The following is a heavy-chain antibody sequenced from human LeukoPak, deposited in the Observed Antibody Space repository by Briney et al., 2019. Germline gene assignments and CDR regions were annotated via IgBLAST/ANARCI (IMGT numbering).Heavy chain of an antibody. D-gene: IGHD6-19*01. V-gene: IGHV3-21*01. Sequence: AGGSLRLSCAAPGFTFSAFSMNWVRQAPGKGLEWVSAISSSSSDIYYTDSVKGRFTISRDNANNFLYLQVSSLRAEDTAVYYCATGYTSGTRIDYWGQGTLVSVSS. CDR1: GFTFSAFS. CDR2: ISSSSSDI. CDR3: ATGYTSGTRIDY. J-gene: IGHJ4*02.